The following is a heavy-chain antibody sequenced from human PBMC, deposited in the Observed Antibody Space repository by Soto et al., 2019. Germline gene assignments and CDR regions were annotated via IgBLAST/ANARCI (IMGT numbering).Heavy chain of an antibody. CDR1: GGSMSSYC. J-gene: IGHJ4*02. CDR3: ARGSRDYGPPRVYFDY. Sequence: SETLSLTCTVSGGSMSSYCWSWIRQPAGKGLEWIGRLYTSGSTHYNPSLKSRFTMSVDTAKKPVYLKLRSVSSADTAVYFCARGSRDYGPPRVYFDYWGQGTLVTVSS. CDR2: LYTSGST. D-gene: IGHD3-22*01. V-gene: IGHV4-4*07.